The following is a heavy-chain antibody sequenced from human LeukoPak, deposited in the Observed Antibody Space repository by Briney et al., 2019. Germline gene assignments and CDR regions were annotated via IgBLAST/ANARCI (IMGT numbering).Heavy chain of an antibody. V-gene: IGHV3-48*03. CDR2: ITTSGRTI. CDR1: GFTFANHE. D-gene: IGHD3-16*01. J-gene: IGHJ4*02. CDR3: VRDRDIAYLWADF. Sequence: GASLRLSCVASGFTFANHEMNWVRQAPGKGLEWVSYITTSGRTIYYADSVKGRFTISRDNAKNSLNLQMNSLRAEDTAVYYCVRDRDIAYLWADFWGQGTLVTVSS.